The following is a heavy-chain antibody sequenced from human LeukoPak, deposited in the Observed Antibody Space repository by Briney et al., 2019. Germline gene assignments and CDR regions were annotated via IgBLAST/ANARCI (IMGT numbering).Heavy chain of an antibody. V-gene: IGHV3-48*03. D-gene: IGHD3-9*01. CDR3: ARGTRYFDWLTQYYYYYGMDV. Sequence: GGSLRLSCAASGFTFSSYEMNWVRQAPGKGLEWVSYISSSGSTIYYADPVKGRFTISRDNAKNSLYLQMNSLRAEDTAVYYCARGTRYFDWLTQYYYYYGMDVWGQGTTVTVSS. CDR1: GFTFSSYE. CDR2: ISSSGSTI. J-gene: IGHJ6*02.